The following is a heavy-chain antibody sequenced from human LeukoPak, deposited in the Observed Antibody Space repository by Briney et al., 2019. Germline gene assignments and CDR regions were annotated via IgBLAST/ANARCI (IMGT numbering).Heavy chain of an antibody. V-gene: IGHV1-69*13. CDR3: ARAWSTRHGDYSNYYFDY. J-gene: IGHJ4*02. CDR1: GGTFSSYA. D-gene: IGHD4-11*01. CDR2: IIPIFGTA. Sequence: ASVKVSCKASGGTFSSYASSWVRQAPGQGLEWMGGIIPIFGTANYAQKFQGRVTITADESTSTAYMELSSLRSEDTAVYYCARAWSTRHGDYSNYYFDYWGQGTLVTVSS.